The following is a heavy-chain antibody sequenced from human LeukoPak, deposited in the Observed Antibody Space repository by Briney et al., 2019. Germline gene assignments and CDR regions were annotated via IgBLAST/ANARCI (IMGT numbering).Heavy chain of an antibody. CDR1: GFSFDDYT. CDR3: AKDTHGSGSYYFDN. J-gene: IGHJ4*02. V-gene: IGHV3-9*01. Sequence: GGSLRLSCGASGFSFDDYTMHWVRQVPGKGLEWVSGISWNSGSIGYVDSVKGRFTISRDNAKNSLYLQMNSLRPEDTALYFCAKDTHGSGSYYFDNWGQGTLVTVSS. D-gene: IGHD3-10*01. CDR2: ISWNSGSI.